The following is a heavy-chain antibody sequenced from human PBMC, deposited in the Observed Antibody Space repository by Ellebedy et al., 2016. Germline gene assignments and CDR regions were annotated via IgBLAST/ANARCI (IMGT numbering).Heavy chain of an antibody. J-gene: IGHJ4*02. D-gene: IGHD3-10*01. Sequence: ASVKVSXXASGYTFSNYYIHWVRQAPGQGLEWMGWISAYNGNTNYAQKLQGRVTMTTDTSTSTAYMELRSLRSDDTAMYYCAKTSGWGYGENWGQGTLVTVSS. V-gene: IGHV1-18*04. CDR2: ISAYNGNT. CDR1: GYTFSNYY. CDR3: AKTSGWGYGEN.